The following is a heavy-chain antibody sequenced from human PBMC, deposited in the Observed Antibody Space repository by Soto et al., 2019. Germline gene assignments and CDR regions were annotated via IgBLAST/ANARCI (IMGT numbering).Heavy chain of an antibody. CDR1: GGTFSSYA. CDR2: IIPIFGTA. J-gene: IGHJ6*02. CDR3: ARRHYDILTGYSDYYYGMDV. V-gene: IGHV1-69*01. D-gene: IGHD3-9*01. Sequence: QVQLVQSGAEVKKPGSSVKVSCKASGGTFSSYAISWVRQAPGQGLEWMGGIIPIFGTANYAQKFQGRFTITADESTSTAYMELSSLRAEDTAVYYCARRHYDILTGYSDYYYGMDVWGQGTTVTVSS.